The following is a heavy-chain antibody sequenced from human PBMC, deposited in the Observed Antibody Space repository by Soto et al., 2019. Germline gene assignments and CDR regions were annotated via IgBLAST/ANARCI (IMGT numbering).Heavy chain of an antibody. Sequence: GASVKVSCKASGGTLSSYAISWVRQAPGQGLEWMGGIIPIFGTANYAQKFQGRVTITADESTSTAYMELSSLRSEDTAVYYCALDYDSSGYYYRPDAFDIWGQGTMVTVSS. V-gene: IGHV1-69*13. J-gene: IGHJ3*02. CDR2: IIPIFGTA. CDR1: GGTLSSYA. D-gene: IGHD3-22*01. CDR3: ALDYDSSGYYYRPDAFDI.